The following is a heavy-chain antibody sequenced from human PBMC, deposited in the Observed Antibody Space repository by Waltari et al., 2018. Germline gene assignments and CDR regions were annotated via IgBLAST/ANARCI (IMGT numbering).Heavy chain of an antibody. Sequence: EVQLVESGGGLVHPGGSLRLSCEASGFPVRRNHMSWVRQAPGKGLEWVSLIYSAGSSYYADSVRGRFSISRDNSKNTLHLQMNSLRAEDTAMYYCARARDEDTAMVYFDHWGQGTLISVST. CDR1: GFPVRRNH. J-gene: IGHJ4*02. D-gene: IGHD5-18*01. CDR2: IYSAGSS. V-gene: IGHV3-66*02. CDR3: ARARDEDTAMVYFDH.